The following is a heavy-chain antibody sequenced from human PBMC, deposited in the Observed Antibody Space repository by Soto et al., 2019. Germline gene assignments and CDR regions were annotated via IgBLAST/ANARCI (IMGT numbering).Heavy chain of an antibody. CDR3: AKDRGAYCGGDCPPRY. CDR2: ISGSGGST. J-gene: IGHJ4*02. CDR1: GFTFSSYA. D-gene: IGHD2-21*02. Sequence: GGSLRLSCAASGFTFSSYAMSWVRQAPGKGLEWVSAISGSGGSTYYADSVKGRFTISRDNSKNTLYLQMNSLRAEDTAVYYCAKDRGAYCGGDCPPRYWGQGTLVTVSS. V-gene: IGHV3-23*01.